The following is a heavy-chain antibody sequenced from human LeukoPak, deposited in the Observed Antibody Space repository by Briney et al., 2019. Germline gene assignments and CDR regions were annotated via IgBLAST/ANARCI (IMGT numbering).Heavy chain of an antibody. CDR1: GFSFSSYS. J-gene: IGHJ4*02. V-gene: IGHV3-48*01. CDR2: ISTSSSTI. D-gene: IGHD3-16*01. CDR3: ANSVTFGGALRGD. Sequence: GGSLRLSCEASGFSFSSYSMNWIRQAPGKGLEWVSYISTSSSTIYYADSVKGRFTISRDNAKNSLYLQMNSLRAEDTAVYYCANSVTFGGALRGDWGQGTLVTVSS.